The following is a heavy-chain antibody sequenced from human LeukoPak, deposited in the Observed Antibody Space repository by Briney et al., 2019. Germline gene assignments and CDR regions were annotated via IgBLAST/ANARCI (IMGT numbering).Heavy chain of an antibody. D-gene: IGHD2-8*01. CDR2: MNPNSSNT. CDR3: ATRGGNGAVDN. V-gene: IGHV1-8*01. J-gene: IGHJ4*02. CDR1: GYTFTNYD. Sequence: ASVKVSCKASGYTFTNYDINWVRQATGQGLEWMGWMNPNSSNTGHAQKFQGRITMTRNTSISTAYMELRSLTSEDTAVYYCATRGGNGAVDNWGQGTLVTVSS.